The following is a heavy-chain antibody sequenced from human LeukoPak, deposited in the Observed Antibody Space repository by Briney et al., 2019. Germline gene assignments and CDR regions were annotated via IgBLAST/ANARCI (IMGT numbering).Heavy chain of an antibody. CDR2: ISGSGGST. J-gene: IGHJ5*02. D-gene: IGHD2-15*01. CDR3: AKYRCSGGSCNWFEP. CDR1: GFTFSSYA. V-gene: IGHV3-23*01. Sequence: PGGSLRLSCAASGFTFSSYAMSWVRQAPGKGLEWVSAISGSGGSTYYADSVKGRFTISRDNSKNTLYLQMNSLRAEDTAVYYCAKYRCSGGSCNWFEPWGQGTLVTVSS.